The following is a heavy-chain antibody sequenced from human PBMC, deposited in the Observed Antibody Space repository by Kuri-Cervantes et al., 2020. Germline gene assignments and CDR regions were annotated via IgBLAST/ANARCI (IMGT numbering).Heavy chain of an antibody. CDR3: ARHCEDGYYYDSRNNCFDP. J-gene: IGHJ5*02. D-gene: IGHD3-22*01. Sequence: GSLRLSCTVSGGLVSSGSYYWSWIRQPPGKGLEWSGYIYYSGSTNYNPSLKSRVTISVDTSKNQFSLKLSSVTAADTAVYYCARHCEDGYYYDSRNNCFDPWGQGTLVTVSS. CDR2: IYYSGST. CDR1: GGLVSSGSYY. V-gene: IGHV4-61*01.